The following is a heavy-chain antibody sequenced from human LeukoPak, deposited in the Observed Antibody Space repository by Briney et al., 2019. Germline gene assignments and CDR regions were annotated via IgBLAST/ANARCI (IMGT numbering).Heavy chain of an antibody. CDR3: ARDKVPPHYYDSRGLAGARSYYYYNGMDV. V-gene: IGHV1-18*01. J-gene: IGHJ6*02. Sequence: ASVKVSCKASGYTFTSYGIRWVRQAPGQGLEWMGWISAYNGNINYAQKLQRRVTMTTDTSTSTAYMELGSLRSDDTAVYYCARDKVPPHYYDSRGLAGARSYYYYNGMDVWRQGTTVTVSS. CDR2: ISAYNGNI. D-gene: IGHD3-22*01. CDR1: GYTFTSYG.